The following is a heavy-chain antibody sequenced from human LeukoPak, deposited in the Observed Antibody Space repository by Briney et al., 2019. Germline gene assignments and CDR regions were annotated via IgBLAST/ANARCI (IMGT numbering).Heavy chain of an antibody. V-gene: IGHV4-34*01. Sequence: SETLSLTCAVYGGSFSGYYWSWIRQPPGKGLEWIGEINHSGSTNYNPSLKSRVTISVDTSKNQFSLKLSSVTAADTAVYYCARADCSGGSCYYYYYYYMDVWGKGTTVTVSS. CDR3: ARADCSGGSCYYYYYYYMDV. CDR2: INHSGST. CDR1: GGSFSGYY. J-gene: IGHJ6*03. D-gene: IGHD2-15*01.